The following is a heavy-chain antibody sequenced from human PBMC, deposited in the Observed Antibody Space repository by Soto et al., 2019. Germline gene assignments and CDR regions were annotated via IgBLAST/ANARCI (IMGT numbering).Heavy chain of an antibody. V-gene: IGHV3-30*18. J-gene: IGHJ4*02. Sequence: GGSLRLSCAASGFTFISYGMHWVRQAPGKGLEWVAVISYDGSNKYYADSVKGRFTISRDNSKNTLYLQMNSLRAEDTAVYYCAKDHLYDSSGTGYWGQGTLVTVSS. D-gene: IGHD3-22*01. CDR2: ISYDGSNK. CDR1: GFTFISYG. CDR3: AKDHLYDSSGTGY.